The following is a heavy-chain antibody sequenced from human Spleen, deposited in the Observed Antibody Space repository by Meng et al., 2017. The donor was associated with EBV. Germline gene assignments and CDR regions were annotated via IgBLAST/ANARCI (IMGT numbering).Heavy chain of an antibody. CDR1: GYTFTNDA. Sequence: QVQLVQAGSEFKKPGASVTVSCKASGYTFTNDAMNWVRQAPGQGLEWLGWINTNTGNPTYAQGFTGRFVFSLDTSVSTAYLQISRLKAEDTGVYYCARVYYDSSGLSDYWGQGTLVTVSS. CDR2: INTNTGNP. J-gene: IGHJ4*02. D-gene: IGHD3-22*01. CDR3: ARVYYDSSGLSDY. V-gene: IGHV7-4-1*02.